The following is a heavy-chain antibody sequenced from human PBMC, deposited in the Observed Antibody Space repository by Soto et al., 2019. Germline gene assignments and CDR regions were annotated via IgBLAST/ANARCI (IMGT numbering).Heavy chain of an antibody. CDR3: AKDLGGRSPIWYFDL. D-gene: IGHD3-16*01. V-gene: IGHV3-23*01. CDR1: GFTFSSYA. J-gene: IGHJ2*01. Sequence: EVQLLESGGGLVQPGGSLRLSCAASGFTFSSYAMSWVRQAPGKGLEWVSAISGSGGSTYYADSVKGRFTISRDNSKNTLYLQMNSRRAEDRAVYYGAKDLGGRSPIWYFDLWGRGTLVTVSS. CDR2: ISGSGGST.